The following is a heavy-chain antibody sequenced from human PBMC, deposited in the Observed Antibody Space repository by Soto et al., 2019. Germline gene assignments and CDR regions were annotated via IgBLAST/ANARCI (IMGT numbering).Heavy chain of an antibody. D-gene: IGHD6-19*01. V-gene: IGHV3-23*01. CDR2: IDYSGGTT. J-gene: IGHJ4*02. CDR3: AKEANRTSGGDYLDY. Sequence: GSLRLSCAASGFTFSRLAMGWVRQAPGKGLEWVSVIDYSGGTTYYTDSVKGRFSISRDNSKKMLYLQMNSLRAEDTAVYYCAKEANRTSGGDYLDYSSQGASVTVS. CDR1: GFTFSRLA.